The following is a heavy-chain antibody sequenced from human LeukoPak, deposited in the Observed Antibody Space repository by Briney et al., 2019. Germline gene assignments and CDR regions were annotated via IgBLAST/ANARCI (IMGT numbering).Heavy chain of an antibody. V-gene: IGHV3-53*01. CDR1: GFTVSSNY. D-gene: IGHD3-9*01. Sequence: GGSLRLSCAASGFTVSSNYMSWVRQAPGKGLEWVSVIYSGGSTYYADSVKGRFTISRDNSKNTLYLQMNSLRAEDTAVYYCAHATDDILTGYYFDYWGQGTLVTVSP. CDR2: IYSGGST. CDR3: AHATDDILTGYYFDY. J-gene: IGHJ4*02.